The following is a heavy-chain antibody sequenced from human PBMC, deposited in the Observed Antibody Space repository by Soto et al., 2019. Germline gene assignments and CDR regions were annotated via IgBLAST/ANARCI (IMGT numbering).Heavy chain of an antibody. V-gene: IGHV1-69*04. Sequence: GASVKVSCKASGGTFSSYTISWVRQAPGQGLEWMGRIIPILGIANYAQKFQGRVTITADKSTSTAYMELSSLRSEDTAVYYCARDRVYDYIWGSYYPFDIWGQGTMVTVSS. CDR2: IIPILGIA. CDR3: ARDRVYDYIWGSYYPFDI. D-gene: IGHD3-16*01. CDR1: GGTFSSYT. J-gene: IGHJ3*02.